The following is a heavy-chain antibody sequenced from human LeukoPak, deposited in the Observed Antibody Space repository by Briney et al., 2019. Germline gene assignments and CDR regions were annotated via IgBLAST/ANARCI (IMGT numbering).Heavy chain of an antibody. V-gene: IGHV4-31*03. CDR2: IYYSGST. D-gene: IGHD4-17*01. CDR1: GGSISSGGYY. J-gene: IGHJ3*02. CDR3: ARDYGDYEGAFDI. Sequence: PSQTLSLTCTVSGGSISSGGYYWSWIRQHPGTGLEWIGYIYYSGSTYYNPSLKSRVTISVDTSKNQFSLKLSSVTAADTAVYYCARDYGDYEGAFDIWGQGTMVTVSS.